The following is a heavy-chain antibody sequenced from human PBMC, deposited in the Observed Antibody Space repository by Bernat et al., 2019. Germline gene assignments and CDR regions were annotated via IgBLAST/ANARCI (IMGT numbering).Heavy chain of an antibody. CDR3: ARERSYCSSTSCGPRGNWFDP. J-gene: IGHJ5*02. CDR2: IYSGGST. V-gene: IGHV3-53*01. D-gene: IGHD2-2*01. CDR1: GFTVSSNY. Sequence: EVQLVESGGGLIKPGGPLRLSCAASGFTVSSNYMSWVRQAPGKGLEWVSVIYSGGSTYYADSVKGRFTISRDNSKNTLYLQMNSLRAEDKAVYYCARERSYCSSTSCGPRGNWFDPWGQGTLVTVSS.